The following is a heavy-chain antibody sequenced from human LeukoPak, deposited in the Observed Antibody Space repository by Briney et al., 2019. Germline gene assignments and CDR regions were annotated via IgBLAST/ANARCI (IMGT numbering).Heavy chain of an antibody. Sequence: GGSLRLSCAASGFTFSSYEMNWVRQAPGKGLEWVSYISSSGSTIYYADSVKGRFTISRDNAKNSLYLHMNSLRAEDTAVYYCARQLDRAAAGTLGYWGQGTLVTVSS. CDR1: GFTFSSYE. CDR2: ISSSGSTI. V-gene: IGHV3-48*03. D-gene: IGHD6-13*01. J-gene: IGHJ4*02. CDR3: ARQLDRAAAGTLGY.